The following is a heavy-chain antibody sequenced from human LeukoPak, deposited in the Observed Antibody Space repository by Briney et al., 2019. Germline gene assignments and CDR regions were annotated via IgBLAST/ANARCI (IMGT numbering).Heavy chain of an antibody. CDR2: IYTSGST. V-gene: IGHV4-4*07. CDR3: ARSWRDGYNYYFDY. J-gene: IGHJ4*02. CDR1: GGSISSYY. Sequence: PSETLSLTCTVSGGSISSYYWSWIRQPAGKGLEWIGRIYTSGSTNCNPSLKSRVTMSVDTSKNQFSLKLSSVTAADTAVYYCARSWRDGYNYYFDYWGQGTLVTVSS. D-gene: IGHD5-24*01.